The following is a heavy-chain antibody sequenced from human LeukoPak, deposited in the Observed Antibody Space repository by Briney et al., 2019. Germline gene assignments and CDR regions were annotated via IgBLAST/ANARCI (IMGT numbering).Heavy chain of an antibody. Sequence: SETLSLTCAVSGGSFSGYYWSWIRQPPGKGLEWIGEINHSGSTNYNPSLKSRVTISVDTSKNQFSLKLSSVTAADTAVYYCARGKRITMVRRWNWFDPWGQGTLVTVSS. CDR1: GGSFSGYY. D-gene: IGHD3-10*01. J-gene: IGHJ5*02. CDR3: ARGKRITMVRRWNWFDP. V-gene: IGHV4-34*01. CDR2: INHSGST.